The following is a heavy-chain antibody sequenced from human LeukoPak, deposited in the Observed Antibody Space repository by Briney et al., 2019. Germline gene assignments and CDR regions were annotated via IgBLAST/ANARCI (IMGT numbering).Heavy chain of an antibody. V-gene: IGHV3-30*18. CDR2: ISYDGGNK. CDR3: AKVFEVRGARRPKDY. D-gene: IGHD3-10*01. CDR1: GFTFSDYG. J-gene: IGHJ4*02. Sequence: GRSLRLSCAASGFTFSDYGMHWVRQAPGKGPEWVALISYDGGNKFYADSVRDRFTISRDNSKNTLFLQMNSLRIEDTAVYYCAKVFEVRGARRPKDYWGQGTLVIVSP.